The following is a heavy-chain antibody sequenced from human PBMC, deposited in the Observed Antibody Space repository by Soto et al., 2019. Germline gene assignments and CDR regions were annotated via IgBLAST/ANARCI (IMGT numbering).Heavy chain of an antibody. Sequence: PGGSLRLSCVASGFTFRSYWMTWVRQAPGKGLEGVAIINQDGSAKYFVDSVRGRFTISRDNAKNTLFLQMNSLRAEDTAVYYCARASSRSLDYWGQGTLVTVSS. CDR1: GFTFRSYW. CDR3: ARASSRSLDY. V-gene: IGHV3-7*01. J-gene: IGHJ4*02. CDR2: INQDGSAK.